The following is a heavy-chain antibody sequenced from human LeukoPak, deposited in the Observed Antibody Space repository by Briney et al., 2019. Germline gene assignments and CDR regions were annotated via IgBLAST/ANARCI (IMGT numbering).Heavy chain of an antibody. CDR3: AKPRNYAEFDY. CDR2: ISYDGTNR. V-gene: IGHV3-30-3*02. J-gene: IGHJ4*02. D-gene: IGHD2-2*01. Sequence: GGSLRLSCAASGFAFSSFVMHWVRQAPGRGLEWVAVISYDGTNRYFADSVKGRFTISRDNSKNTLFLQMNSLRAEDTAVYYCAKPRNYAEFDYWGQGTLVTVSS. CDR1: GFAFSSFV.